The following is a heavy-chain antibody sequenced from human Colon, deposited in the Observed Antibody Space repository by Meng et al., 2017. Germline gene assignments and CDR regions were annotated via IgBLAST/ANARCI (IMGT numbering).Heavy chain of an antibody. CDR1: GGSISSNTYY. CDR2: IYYSGST. J-gene: IGHJ3*02. Sequence: SETLSLTCSVSGGSISSNTYYWGWIRQPPGKGLEWIGSIYYSGSTYYNTSLKSRVTISVDTSKNQFSLKLTSVTAADTAVYYCARAGMSFDIWGQGTMVTVSS. CDR3: ARAGMSFDI. V-gene: IGHV4-39*07.